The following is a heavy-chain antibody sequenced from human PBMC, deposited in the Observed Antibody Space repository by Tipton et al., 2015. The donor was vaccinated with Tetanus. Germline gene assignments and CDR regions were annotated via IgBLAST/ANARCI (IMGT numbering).Heavy chain of an antibody. CDR3: ARATEHDIMTGYDN. CDR1: GGSISRYY. CDR2: IFYAGST. V-gene: IGHV4-59*01. J-gene: IGHJ4*02. Sequence: TLSLTCTISGGSISRYYWAWIRQTPGKGLEWIGYIFYAGSTNSNPSLKSRVTISVDKAKNQFSLKLTSVTAADTAVYYCARATEHDIMTGYDNWGPGTQVTVSS. D-gene: IGHD3-9*01.